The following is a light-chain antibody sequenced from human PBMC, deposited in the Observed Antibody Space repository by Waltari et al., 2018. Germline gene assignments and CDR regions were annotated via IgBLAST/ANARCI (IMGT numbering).Light chain of an antibody. V-gene: IGLV2-14*03. CDR3: SSYMDTTTLEL. Sequence: QSALTQPASVSGSPGQSITISCTGTSSDIGSYNYVSWYQQHPGQAPKLIIYDVTNRPSGVSNRVSGSKSGNTASLTISGLQAEDEADYYCSSYMDTTTLELFGGGTSLTVL. J-gene: IGLJ2*01. CDR2: DVT. CDR1: SSDIGSYNY.